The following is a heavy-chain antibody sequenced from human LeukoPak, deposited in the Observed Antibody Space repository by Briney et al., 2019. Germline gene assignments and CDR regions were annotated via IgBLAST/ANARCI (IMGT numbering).Heavy chain of an antibody. V-gene: IGHV3-23*01. CDR1: GFTFSSYA. CDR3: ASVKWFGELLPFDY. Sequence: GGSLRLSCAASGFTFSSYAMSWVHQAPGKGLEWVSAISGSGGSTYYADSVKGRFTISRDNSKNTLYLQMNSLRAEDTAVYYCASVKWFGELLPFDYWGQGTLVTVSS. D-gene: IGHD3-10*01. J-gene: IGHJ4*02. CDR2: ISGSGGST.